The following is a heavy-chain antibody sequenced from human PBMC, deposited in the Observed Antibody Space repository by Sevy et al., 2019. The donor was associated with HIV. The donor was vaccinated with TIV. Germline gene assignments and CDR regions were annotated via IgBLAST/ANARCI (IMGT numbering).Heavy chain of an antibody. CDR3: AKDMILVVGEALDI. J-gene: IGHJ3*01. CDR2: ISGSGGST. CDR1: GFTFSSYA. V-gene: IGHV3-23*01. Sequence: GESLKISCAASGFTFSSYAMSWVRQAPGKGLEWVSTISGSGGSTYYADSVKGRFTISRDKLKNMLYLQMNSLRAEDTAVYYCAKDMILVVGEALDIGGQGTMVTVS. D-gene: IGHD2-8*02.